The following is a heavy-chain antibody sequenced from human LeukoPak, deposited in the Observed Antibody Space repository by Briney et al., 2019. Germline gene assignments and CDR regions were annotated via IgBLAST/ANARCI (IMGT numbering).Heavy chain of an antibody. CDR2: ISSSSATI. J-gene: IGHJ4*02. D-gene: IGHD3-10*01. V-gene: IGHV3-11*01. CDR1: GFGLSDHY. Sequence: GGSLRLSCEASGFGLSDHYMSWVRQAPGRGLEWISYISSSSATIYYADSVKGRFTISRDNAKHSLYLQMNTLRAEDTAVYYCARDVPSGLFDNWGQGSLVTVSS. CDR3: ARDVPSGLFDN.